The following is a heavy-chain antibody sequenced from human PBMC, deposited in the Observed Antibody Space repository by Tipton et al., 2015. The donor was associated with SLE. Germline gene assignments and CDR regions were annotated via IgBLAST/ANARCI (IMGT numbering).Heavy chain of an antibody. J-gene: IGHJ3*02. CDR2: VYYSGST. CDR1: GGSISSHY. Sequence: TLSLTCTVSGGSISSHYWGWIRKPPGKGLEWIGHVYYSGSTKYNPSLKSRVIISVDTSKNQFSLKLSSVNAADTAVYYCARGWGGPDAFDIWGQGTMVTVSS. V-gene: IGHV4-59*11. D-gene: IGHD3-16*01. CDR3: ARGWGGPDAFDI.